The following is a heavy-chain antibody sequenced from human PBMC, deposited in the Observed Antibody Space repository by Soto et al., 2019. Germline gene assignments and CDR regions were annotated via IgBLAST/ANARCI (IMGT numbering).Heavy chain of an antibody. CDR3: ARGPSGGYSSSLYYFDP. D-gene: IGHD6-6*01. V-gene: IGHV1-18*04. CDR1: GYTFTSYG. CDR2: ISAYNGNT. J-gene: IGHJ4*02. Sequence: VKVSCKASGYTFTSYGISWVRQAPGQGLEWMGWISAYNGNTNYAQKLQGRVTMTTDTSTSTAYMELRSLRSDDTAVYYCARGPSGGYSSSLYYFDPWGQGTQVTVSS.